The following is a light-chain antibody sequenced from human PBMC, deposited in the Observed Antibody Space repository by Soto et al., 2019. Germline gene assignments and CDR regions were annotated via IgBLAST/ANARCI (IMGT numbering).Light chain of an antibody. CDR1: QTVRNNY. CDR2: DAS. J-gene: IGKJ5*01. V-gene: IGKV3D-20*02. Sequence: EFVLTHSPGTLSLSPWERATLSCRASQTVRNNYLAWYQQKPGQAPRLLIYDASFRATGVPDRFNGSGSGTDFTLTISSLEPEDFAVYYCQQRSNWPPLTFGQGTRLEIK. CDR3: QQRSNWPPLT.